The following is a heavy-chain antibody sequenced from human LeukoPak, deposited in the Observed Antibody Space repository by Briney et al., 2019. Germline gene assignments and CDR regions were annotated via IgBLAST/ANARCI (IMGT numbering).Heavy chain of an antibody. D-gene: IGHD3-22*01. V-gene: IGHV4-59*01. J-gene: IGHJ3*02. CDR2: IYYSGST. CDR3: ARYYYDSSGYRDAFDI. CDR1: GGSISSYY. Sequence: SETLSLTCTVSGGSISSYYWSWIRQPPGKGLEWIGYIYYSGSTNYNPSLKSRVTISVDTSKNQFSLELSSVTAADTAVYYCARYYYDSSGYRDAFDIWGQGTMVTVSS.